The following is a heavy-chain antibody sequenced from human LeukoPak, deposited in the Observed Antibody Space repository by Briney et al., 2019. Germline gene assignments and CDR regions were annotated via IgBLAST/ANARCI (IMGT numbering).Heavy chain of an antibody. V-gene: IGHV3-30-3*01. CDR2: ISYDGSNK. CDR3: ARGLIDDAFDI. Sequence: GGSLRLSCAASGFTFSSYAMHWVRQAPGKGLEWVAVISYDGSNKYYADSVKGRFTISRDNSKNTLYLQMNSLRAEDTAVYYCARGLIDDAFDIWGQGTMVTVSS. J-gene: IGHJ3*02. D-gene: IGHD2-8*01. CDR1: GFTFSSYA.